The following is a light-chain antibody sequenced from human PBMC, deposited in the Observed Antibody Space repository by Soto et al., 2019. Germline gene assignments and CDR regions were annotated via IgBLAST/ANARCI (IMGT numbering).Light chain of an antibody. J-gene: IGLJ2*01. CDR3: SSYKTSSTVVV. Sequence: QSALTQPASVSGSPGQSITISCTGTSSDIGGYNHVSWYQQYPGKAPKLMIFGVSDRPSGVSNRFSGSKSGTTASLTISGRQAEDEAYYYCSSYKTSSTVVVFGGGTQLTVL. V-gene: IGLV2-14*01. CDR2: GVS. CDR1: SSDIGGYNH.